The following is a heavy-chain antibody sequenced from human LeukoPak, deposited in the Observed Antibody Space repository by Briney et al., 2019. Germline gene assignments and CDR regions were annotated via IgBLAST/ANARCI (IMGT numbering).Heavy chain of an antibody. V-gene: IGHV3-48*02. D-gene: IGHD5-12*01. CDR3: ARSGYSGYEFDH. J-gene: IGHJ4*02. Sequence: GGSLRLSCAVSGFTFSTYRMNWVRQAPGMGLEWVSYISSSCSITYYADSVKGRFTISRDNAKNSLFLQMDSLRDEDTAVYYCARSGYSGYEFDHWGQGTRVTVSS. CDR2: ISSSCSIT. CDR1: GFTFSTYR.